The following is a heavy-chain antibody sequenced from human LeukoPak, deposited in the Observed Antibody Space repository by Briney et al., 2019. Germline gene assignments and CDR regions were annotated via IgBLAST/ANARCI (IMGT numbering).Heavy chain of an antibody. Sequence: ASVKVSCKASGYTFTSHGISWVRRAPGQGLEWMGWISAYNGNTNYAQKLQGRVTMTTDTSTSTAYMELRSLRSDDTAVYYCARNKLLTYYSGSGSPPYYMDVWGKGTTVTVSS. V-gene: IGHV1-18*01. CDR3: ARNKLLTYYSGSGSPPYYMDV. D-gene: IGHD3-10*01. J-gene: IGHJ6*03. CDR2: ISAYNGNT. CDR1: GYTFTSHG.